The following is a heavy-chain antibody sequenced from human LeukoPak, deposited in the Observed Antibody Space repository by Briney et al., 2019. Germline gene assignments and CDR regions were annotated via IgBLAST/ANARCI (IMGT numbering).Heavy chain of an antibody. CDR3: ARDRGYFTSGTSYFDY. V-gene: IGHV3-33*01. Sequence: PGGSLRLSCAPSGFTFSNYGFHWVRQAPGKGLEWVGVVWYDGSKKYYADSVKGRFTISRDNSKNTLYLQMNSLTAEDTAVYFCARDRGYFTSGTSYFDYWGQGTLVTVSS. CDR2: VWYDGSKK. D-gene: IGHD3-10*01. CDR1: GFTFSNYG. J-gene: IGHJ4*02.